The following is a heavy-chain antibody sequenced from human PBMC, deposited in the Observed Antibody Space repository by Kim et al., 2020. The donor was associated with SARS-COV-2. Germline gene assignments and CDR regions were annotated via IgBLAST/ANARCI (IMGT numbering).Heavy chain of an antibody. D-gene: IGHD3-10*01. J-gene: IGHJ3*02. CDR3: AKVRYYYGSGSYDAFDI. V-gene: IGHV3-30*18. Sequence: GGSLRLSCAASGFTFSSYGMHWVRQAPGKGLEWVAVISYDGSNKYYADSVKGRFTISRDNSKNTLYLQMNSLRAEDTAVYYCAKVRYYYGSGSYDAFDI. CDR1: GFTFSSYG. CDR2: ISYDGSNK.